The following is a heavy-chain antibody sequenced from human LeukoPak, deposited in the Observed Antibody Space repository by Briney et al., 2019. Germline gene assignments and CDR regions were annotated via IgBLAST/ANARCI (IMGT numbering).Heavy chain of an antibody. D-gene: IGHD2-2*01. Sequence: ASVKVSCKASGYSFSTHWMHWVRQAPGQGFEWMAIINPDGTATSHSQKFQGRLSMTRDPSTSTVYSELSRLTSEDTAIYYCTTAADQYFDYWGQGSLVAVSP. CDR3: TTAADQYFDY. CDR2: INPDGTAT. V-gene: IGHV1-46*01. CDR1: GYSFSTHW. J-gene: IGHJ4*02.